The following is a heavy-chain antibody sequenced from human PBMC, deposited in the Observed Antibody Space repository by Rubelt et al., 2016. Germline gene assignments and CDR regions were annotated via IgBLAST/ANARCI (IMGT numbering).Heavy chain of an antibody. V-gene: IGHV4-39*01. D-gene: IGHD1-26*01. CDR1: GGSISSSSYY. CDR3: GRTGRVGRVVDY. Sequence: QLQLQESGPGLVKPSETLSLTCTVSGGSISSSSYYWGWIRQPPGKGLEWIGSIYYSGSTYYNPSLKSRVTISVDTSKNQCSRRRGSGTAAETAVYYCGRTGRVGRVVDYWGQGTLVTVSS. CDR2: IYYSGST. J-gene: IGHJ4*02.